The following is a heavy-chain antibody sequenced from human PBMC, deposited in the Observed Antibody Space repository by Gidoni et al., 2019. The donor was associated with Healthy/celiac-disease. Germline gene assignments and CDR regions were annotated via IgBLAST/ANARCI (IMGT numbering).Heavy chain of an antibody. CDR2: IYYSGST. CDR1: GGSISSSSYY. V-gene: IGHV4-39*01. CDR3: ASRAVAPGYYFDY. D-gene: IGHD5-12*01. Sequence: QLQLQESGPGLVKPSETLSLTCTVSGGSISSSSYYWGWIRQPPGKGLEWIGSIYYSGSTYYNPSLKSRVTISVDTSKNQFSLKLSSVTAADTAVYYCASRAVAPGYYFDYWGQGTLVTVSS. J-gene: IGHJ4*02.